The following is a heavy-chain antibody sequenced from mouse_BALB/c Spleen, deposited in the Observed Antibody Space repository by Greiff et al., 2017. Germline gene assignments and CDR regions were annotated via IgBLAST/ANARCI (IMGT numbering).Heavy chain of an antibody. CDR1: GFTFSSYG. J-gene: IGHJ3*01. V-gene: IGHV5-6*01. CDR2: ISSGGSYT. CDR3: ARQRHYDGYYLAY. Sequence: EGQVVESGGDLVKPGGSLKLSCAASGFTFSSYGMSWVRQTPDKRLEWVATISSGGSYTYYPDSVKGRFTISRDNAKNTLYLQMSSLKSEDTAMYYCARQRHYDGYYLAYWGQGTLVTVSA. D-gene: IGHD2-3*01.